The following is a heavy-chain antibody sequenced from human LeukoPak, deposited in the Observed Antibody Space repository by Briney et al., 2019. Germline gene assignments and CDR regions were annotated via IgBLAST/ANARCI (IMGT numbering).Heavy chain of an antibody. V-gene: IGHV3-21*01. D-gene: IGHD1-1*01. CDR2: ISYSGRDK. J-gene: IGHJ4*02. CDR3: ARERTDQLLLDF. Sequence: GGSLRLSRAASGFTFGAYAMNWVRQEAGKGLEWVSSISYSGRDKFYADSVKGRFTISRDNTKNSLYLEMNNLRAEDTAVFYCARERTDQLLLDFWGQGALVTVSS. CDR1: GFTFGAYA.